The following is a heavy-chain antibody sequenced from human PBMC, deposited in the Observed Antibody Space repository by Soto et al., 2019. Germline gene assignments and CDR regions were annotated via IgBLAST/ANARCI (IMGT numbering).Heavy chain of an antibody. V-gene: IGHV3-30*03. Sequence: QVQLVESGGGVVQPGRSLRLSCAASGFTFSSYGMHWVRQAPGKGLEWVAVISYDGSNKYYADSVKGRFTISRDNSKNALYLKTNSLGAEDTALHYCASNFYDSRGWSRFDDWGQGTLGTVSS. D-gene: IGHD3-22*01. CDR3: ASNFYDSRGWSRFDD. CDR1: GFTFSSYG. J-gene: IGHJ4*02. CDR2: ISYDGSNK.